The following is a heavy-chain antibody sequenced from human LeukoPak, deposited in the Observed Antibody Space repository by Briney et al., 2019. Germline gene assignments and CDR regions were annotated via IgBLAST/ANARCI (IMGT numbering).Heavy chain of an antibody. CDR1: GGSISSYY. CDR2: INHSRST. Sequence: PSETLSLTCTVSGGSISSYYWSWIRQPPGKGLEWIGEINHSRSTNYNPSLKRRVTMSVDTSKNQFSLKLSSVTAADTAVYYCALAGDLDYWGQGTLVTVSS. D-gene: IGHD7-27*01. J-gene: IGHJ4*02. CDR3: ALAGDLDY. V-gene: IGHV4-34*01.